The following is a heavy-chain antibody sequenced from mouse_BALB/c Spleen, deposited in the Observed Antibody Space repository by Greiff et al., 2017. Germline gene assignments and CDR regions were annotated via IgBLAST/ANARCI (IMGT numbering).Heavy chain of an antibody. J-gene: IGHJ4*01. CDR1: GDSITSGY. V-gene: IGHV3-8*02. D-gene: IGHD2-3*01. CDR3: ARDGIKPPYYAMDY. Sequence: EVQLVESGPSLVKPSQTLSLTCSVTGDSITSGYWNWIRKFPGNKLEYMGYISYSGSTYYNPSLKSRISITRDTSKNQYYLQLNSVTTEDTATYYCARDGIKPPYYAMDYWGQGTSVTVSS. CDR2: ISYSGST.